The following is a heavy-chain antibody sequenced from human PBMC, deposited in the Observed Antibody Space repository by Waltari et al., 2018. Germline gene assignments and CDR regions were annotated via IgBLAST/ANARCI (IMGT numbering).Heavy chain of an antibody. D-gene: IGHD2-15*01. J-gene: IGHJ6*03. Sequence: QVQLQESGPGLVKPSETLSLTCTVSGGFINNNYWNWIRQPAGKGLEWIGRIHSSGSTNYNPSLKSRVTMSVDTSKNQFSLKLNSVTAADTAVYYCSSGGVPHYYYYMDVWGKGTTVTISS. CDR3: SSGGVPHYYYYMDV. V-gene: IGHV4-4*07. CDR1: GGFINNNY. CDR2: IHSSGST.